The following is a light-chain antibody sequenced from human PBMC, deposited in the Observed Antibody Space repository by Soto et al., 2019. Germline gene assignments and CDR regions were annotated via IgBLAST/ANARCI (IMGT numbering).Light chain of an antibody. CDR2: AAS. Sequence: DIQMTQSPSSLSASVGDRVTITCRASQDIRNDVGWYQQKAGKAPNRLIFAASSLHSGVPSRFSGSRSRTEFTLTIASLQPEDFATYYCLQHNTYPFTVGGGTKVDIK. CDR3: LQHNTYPFT. J-gene: IGKJ4*01. V-gene: IGKV1-17*01. CDR1: QDIRND.